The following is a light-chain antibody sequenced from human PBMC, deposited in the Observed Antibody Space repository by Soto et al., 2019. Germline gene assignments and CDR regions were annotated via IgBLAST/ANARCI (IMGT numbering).Light chain of an antibody. J-gene: IGLJ2*01. CDR1: SSDVGAYRY. Sequence: QSVLTQPPSASGSPGQSVTISCTGSSSDVGAYRYVSWYQQHPGKAPKLMLYEATKRPSGVPDRFSGSKSGNTASLTVSGLQAEDEADYYCRSYAGNNIRVFGGGTKLTVL. V-gene: IGLV2-8*01. CDR3: RSYAGNNIRV. CDR2: EAT.